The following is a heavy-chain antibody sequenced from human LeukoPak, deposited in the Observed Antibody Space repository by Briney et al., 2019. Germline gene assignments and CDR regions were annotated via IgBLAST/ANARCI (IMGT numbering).Heavy chain of an antibody. D-gene: IGHD6-13*01. CDR3: ARGYSSSWSRILDY. CDR2: IYYSGST. J-gene: IGHJ4*02. Sequence: PSETLSLTCTASGVSISSYYWSWIRQPPGKGLEWIGYIYYSGSTNYNPSLKSRVTISIDTSKNQFSLKLSCVTAADTAVYYCARGYSSSWSRILDYWGQGTLVTVSS. V-gene: IGHV4-59*01. CDR1: GVSISSYY.